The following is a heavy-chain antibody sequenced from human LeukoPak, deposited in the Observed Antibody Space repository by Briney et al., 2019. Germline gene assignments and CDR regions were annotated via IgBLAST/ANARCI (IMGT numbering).Heavy chain of an antibody. Sequence: SETLSLTCTVSGGSISSYYWSWIRQPPGKGLEWIGYIYYSGSTNYNPSLKSRVTISVDTSNNQFSLKLSSVTAADTAVYYCARDPLNWFDPWGPGIQVTVSS. CDR2: IYYSGST. V-gene: IGHV4-59*12. CDR3: ARDPLNWFDP. J-gene: IGHJ5*02. CDR1: GGSISSYY.